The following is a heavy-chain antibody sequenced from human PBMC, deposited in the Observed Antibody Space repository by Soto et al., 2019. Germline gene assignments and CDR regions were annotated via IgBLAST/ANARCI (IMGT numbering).Heavy chain of an antibody. J-gene: IGHJ5*02. CDR3: ARDLGYRDFGVVTYNWFDP. D-gene: IGHD3-3*01. Sequence: GGSLRLSCAASGFTFSSYWMSWVRQAPGKGLEWVANIKQDGSEKYYVDSVKGRFTISRDNAKNSLYLQMNSLRAEDTAVYYCARDLGYRDFGVVTYNWFDPWGQGTLVTVSS. CDR1: GFTFSSYW. V-gene: IGHV3-7*01. CDR2: IKQDGSEK.